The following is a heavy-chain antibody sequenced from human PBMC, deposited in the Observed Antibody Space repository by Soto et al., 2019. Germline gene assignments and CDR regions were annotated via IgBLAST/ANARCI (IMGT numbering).Heavy chain of an antibody. V-gene: IGHV5-10-1*01. J-gene: IGHJ4*01. CDR1: GYSFTSYW. Sequence: PGESLKISCKGSGYSFTSYWISWVRQMPGKGLEWMGRIDPSDSYTNYNPSLKSRVTMSVDTSKNQLSLNLRSVAAADTAVYYCAHGDSLGPLDYWGQGTLVTVSS. CDR2: IDPSDSYT. CDR3: AHGDSLGPLDY. D-gene: IGHD4-17*01.